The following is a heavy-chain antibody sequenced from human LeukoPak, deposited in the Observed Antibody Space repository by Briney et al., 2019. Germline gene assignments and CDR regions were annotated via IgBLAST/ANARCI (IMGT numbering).Heavy chain of an antibody. CDR2: ISGSGGST. D-gene: IGHD5-18*01. J-gene: IGHJ6*03. Sequence: GGSLRLSCAASGFTFSSYAMSWVRQAPGKGLEWVSAISGSGGSTYYADSVKGRFTISRDNSENTLYLQMNSLRAEDTAVYYCAKVSGYSFGYYYYMDVWGKGTTVTVSS. CDR3: AKVSGYSFGYYYYMDV. V-gene: IGHV3-23*01. CDR1: GFTFSSYA.